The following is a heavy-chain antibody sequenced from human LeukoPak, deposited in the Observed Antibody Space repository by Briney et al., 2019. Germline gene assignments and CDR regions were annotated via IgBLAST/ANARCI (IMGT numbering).Heavy chain of an antibody. Sequence: SETLSLTCAVYGSFSDHSWSWVRQPPGKGLEWIGEIDEKRRTSYSPSLTSRVTMSVDTSKNQFSLKLSSVTAADTAVFCARHGGPYTWYPYYYYYMDVWGKGTSVTVFS. CDR2: IDEKRRT. CDR3: ARHGGPYTWYPYYYYYMDV. D-gene: IGHD6-13*01. CDR1: GSFSDHS. V-gene: IGHV4-34*01. J-gene: IGHJ6*03.